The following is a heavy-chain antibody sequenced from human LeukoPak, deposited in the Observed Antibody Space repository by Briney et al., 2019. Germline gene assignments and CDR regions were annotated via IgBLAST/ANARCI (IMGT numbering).Heavy chain of an antibody. J-gene: IGHJ3*02. CDR2: ISSSSSYI. Sequence: PGGSLRLSCAASGFTFSSYSMNWVRQAPGKGLEWVSSISSSSSYIYYADSVKGRFTISRDNAKNSLYLQMNSLRAEDTAVYYCARAYSSSLDAFDIWGQGTMVTVSS. CDR3: ARAYSSSLDAFDI. D-gene: IGHD6-6*01. CDR1: GFTFSSYS. V-gene: IGHV3-21*01.